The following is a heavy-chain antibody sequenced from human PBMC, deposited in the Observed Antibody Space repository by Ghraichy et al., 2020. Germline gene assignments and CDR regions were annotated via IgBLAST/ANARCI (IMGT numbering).Heavy chain of an antibody. CDR1: GGPFSGYY. CDR3: ATLGGGLATSTAWATVNYFDY. D-gene: IGHD1-26*01. CDR2: INHEGIT. Sequence: SETLSLTCAVYGGPFSGYYWSWIRQPPGKGLEWIGQINHEGITDYNPSLKSRVTISLDRSQDQFSQKLTSVTAADTAVYYCATLGGGLATSTAWATVNYFDYWGQGTLVTVSS. V-gene: IGHV4-34*01. J-gene: IGHJ4*02.